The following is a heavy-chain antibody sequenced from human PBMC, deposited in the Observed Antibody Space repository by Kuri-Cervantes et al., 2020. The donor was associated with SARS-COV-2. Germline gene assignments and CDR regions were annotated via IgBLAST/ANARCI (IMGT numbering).Heavy chain of an antibody. CDR1: GFTFSSYG. D-gene: IGHD6-19*01. CDR2: ISYDGSNK. J-gene: IGHJ3*02. V-gene: IGHV3-30*18. CDR3: AKVRNSGWADAFDI. Sequence: GGSLRLSCAASGFTFSSYGMHWVRQAPGKGLEWVAVISYDGSNKYYANSVKGRFTISRDNSKNTLYLQMNSLRAEDTALYYCAKVRNSGWADAFDIWGQGTMVTVSS.